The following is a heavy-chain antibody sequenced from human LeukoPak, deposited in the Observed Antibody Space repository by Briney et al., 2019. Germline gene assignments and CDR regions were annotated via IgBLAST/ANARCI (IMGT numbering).Heavy chain of an antibody. Sequence: PSETLSLTCAVYGGSFSSYYWSWIRQPPGKGLEWIGYIYYSGSTNYNPSLKSRVTISVDTSKNQFSLKLSSVTAADTAVYYCARDGSGSYYPPGINWFDPWGQGTLVTVSS. CDR2: IYYSGST. V-gene: IGHV4-59*01. CDR3: ARDGSGSYYPPGINWFDP. CDR1: GGSFSSYY. D-gene: IGHD3-10*01. J-gene: IGHJ5*02.